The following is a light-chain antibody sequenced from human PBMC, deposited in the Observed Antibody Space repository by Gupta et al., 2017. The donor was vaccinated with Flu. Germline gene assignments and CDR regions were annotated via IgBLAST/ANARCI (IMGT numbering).Light chain of an antibody. CDR1: QGISSY. Sequence: AIRMTQSPSSFSASTGDRVTITCRASQGISSYLAWYQQKPGKAPKLLIYAASTVQSGVPSRFSGSGSGTDFTLTISGRQSEDFATYYCQQDYSYPITFGQGTRLEIK. CDR2: AAS. V-gene: IGKV1-8*01. J-gene: IGKJ5*01. CDR3: QQDYSYPIT.